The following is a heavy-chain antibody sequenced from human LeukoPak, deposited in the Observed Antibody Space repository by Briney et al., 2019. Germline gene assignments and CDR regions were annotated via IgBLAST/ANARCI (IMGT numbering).Heavy chain of an antibody. V-gene: IGHV3-7*04. CDR3: ARRRGDV. CDR2: INKDGSEK. Sequence: PGGSLRLSCAASGFSFNDYWMSWVRQAPGKGLEWVAIINKDGSEKYYVDSVKGRFTISRDNAKNSLYLQMNSLRAEDTAVYYCARRRGDVWGQGTTVTASS. D-gene: IGHD3-10*01. CDR1: GFSFNDYW. J-gene: IGHJ6*02.